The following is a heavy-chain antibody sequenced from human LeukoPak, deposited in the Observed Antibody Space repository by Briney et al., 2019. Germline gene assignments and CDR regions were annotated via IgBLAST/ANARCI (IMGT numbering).Heavy chain of an antibody. J-gene: IGHJ4*02. CDR1: GGSFNGYY. CDR2: INHSGST. Sequence: SETLSLTCAVYGGSFNGYYWSWIRQPPGKGLEWIGEINHSGSTNYNPSLKSRVTISVDTSKNQFSLKLSSVTAADTAVYYCSTRYYYDSSGYYPFDYWGQGTLVTVSS. V-gene: IGHV4-34*01. D-gene: IGHD3-22*01. CDR3: STRYYYDSSGYYPFDY.